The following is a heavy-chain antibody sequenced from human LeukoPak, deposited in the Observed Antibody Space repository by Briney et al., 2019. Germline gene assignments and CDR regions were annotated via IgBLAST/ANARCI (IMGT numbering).Heavy chain of an antibody. D-gene: IGHD5-24*01. CDR2: IYTSGST. J-gene: IGHJ3*02. Sequence: PSQTLSLTXTVSGGSISSGSYYWSWIRQPAGKGLEWIGRIYTSGSTNYNPSLKSRVTLSVDTSKNQFSLKLSSVTAADTAVYYCASPRREMDAFDIWGQGTMVTVSS. CDR3: ASPRREMDAFDI. V-gene: IGHV4-61*02. CDR1: GGSISSGSYY.